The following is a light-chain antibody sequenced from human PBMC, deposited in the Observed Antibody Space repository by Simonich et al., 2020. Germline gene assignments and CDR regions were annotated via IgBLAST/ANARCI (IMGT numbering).Light chain of an antibody. J-gene: IGKJ2*01. Sequence: DVVMTQSPLSLPVTLGQPASISCRSSQSLVHSDGNNNLNWFQQRPGQSPRRLIYKGSNRDSGVPDRCSGSGSGTDFTLKISRVESEDVGVYYCMQGTHWPPYTFGQGTKLEIK. CDR3: MQGTHWPPYT. CDR1: QSLVHSDGNNN. V-gene: IGKV2-30*02. CDR2: KGS.